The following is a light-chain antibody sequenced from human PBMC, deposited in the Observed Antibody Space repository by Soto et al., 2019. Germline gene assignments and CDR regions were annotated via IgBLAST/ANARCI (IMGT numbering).Light chain of an antibody. CDR2: ATS. V-gene: IGKV1-39*01. J-gene: IGKJ1*01. CDR1: QSISNY. CDR3: QQSYSTPRT. Sequence: DTQVTQSPLFLSASVGDRVAITCRASQSISNYLNWYQQKPGKAPKLLIYATSNLQSGVPSRFSGGGSGTDFTLTISSLQPEDFAIYYCQQSYSTPRTFGQGTKADIK.